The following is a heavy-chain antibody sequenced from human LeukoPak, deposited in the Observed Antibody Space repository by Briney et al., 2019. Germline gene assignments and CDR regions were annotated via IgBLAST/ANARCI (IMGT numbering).Heavy chain of an antibody. CDR3: ATETPGGYDSFVYYYYMDV. V-gene: IGHV1-69*05. Sequence: SVKVSCKASGGTFSSYAISWVRQAPGQGLEWMGRIIPIFGTANYAQKFQGRVTITTDESTSTAYMELSSLRSEDTAVYYCATETPGGYDSFVYYYYMDVWGKGTTVTVSS. J-gene: IGHJ6*03. D-gene: IGHD5-12*01. CDR2: IIPIFGTA. CDR1: GGTFSSYA.